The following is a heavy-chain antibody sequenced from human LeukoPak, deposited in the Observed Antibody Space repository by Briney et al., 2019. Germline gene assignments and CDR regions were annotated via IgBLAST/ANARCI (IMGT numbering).Heavy chain of an antibody. CDR1: GGSISSYY. V-gene: IGHV4-59*08. CDR3: ARLGRDYDILTGYYHPPL. D-gene: IGHD3-9*01. Sequence: SETLSLTCTVSGGSISSYYWSWIRQPPGKALEWIGYIYYSGSTNYNPSLKSRVTISVDTSKNQFSLKLSSVTAADTAVYYCARLGRDYDILTGYYHPPLWGQGTLVTVSS. J-gene: IGHJ4*02. CDR2: IYYSGST.